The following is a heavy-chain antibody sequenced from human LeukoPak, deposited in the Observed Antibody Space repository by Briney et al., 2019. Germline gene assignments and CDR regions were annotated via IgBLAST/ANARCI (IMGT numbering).Heavy chain of an antibody. CDR2: IYSGGST. J-gene: IGHJ4*02. CDR1: GFTVSSNY. CDR3: ARGYCSSISCYVDY. D-gene: IGHD2-2*01. V-gene: IGHV3-53*05. Sequence: GGSLRLSCAAPGFTVSSNYMSWVRQAPGKGLEWVSVIYSGGSTYYADSVKGRFTISRDISKNTLYLQMNSLRAEDTAVYYCARGYCSSISCYVDYWGQGTLVTVSS.